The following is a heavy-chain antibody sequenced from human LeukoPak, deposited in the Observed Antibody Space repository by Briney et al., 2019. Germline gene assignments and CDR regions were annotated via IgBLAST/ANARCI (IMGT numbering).Heavy chain of an antibody. D-gene: IGHD3-22*01. J-gene: IGHJ5*02. CDR2: MNPNSGNT. Sequence: ASGKVSCKASGYTFTSYDINWVRQATGQGLEWMGWMNPNSGNTGYAQKFQGRVTITRNTSISTAYMELSSLRSKTTAGYYCARDNYYDSNWFDPWGQGTLVTVSS. V-gene: IGHV1-8*03. CDR3: ARDNYYDSNWFDP. CDR1: GYTFTSYD.